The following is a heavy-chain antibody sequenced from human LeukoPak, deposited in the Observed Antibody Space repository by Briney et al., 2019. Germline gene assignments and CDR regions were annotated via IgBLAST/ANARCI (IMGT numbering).Heavy chain of an antibody. D-gene: IGHD2-21*02. Sequence: PGGSLRLSCAASGFIFRNFPINWVRQAPGKGLEWISHIRDDGTTDYADSVKGRFTISRDNVNNVLYLQMSSLRVEDTATYYCARDHDFAFDNSGPRILVTVSS. CDR1: GFIFRNFP. J-gene: IGHJ4*02. CDR3: ARDHDFAFDN. CDR2: IRDDGTT. V-gene: IGHV3-48*01.